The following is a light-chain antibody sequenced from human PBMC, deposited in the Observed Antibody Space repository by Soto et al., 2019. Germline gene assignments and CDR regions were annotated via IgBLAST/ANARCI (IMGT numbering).Light chain of an antibody. CDR1: SSNIGSNY. V-gene: IGLV1-47*01. Sequence: QSVLPQPPSASGTPGQRVTISCSGSSSNIGSNYVYWYQQLPGTAPKLLIYRTNQRPSGVPDRFSGSRSGTSASLAISGLRSEDEADYYCAAWDDSLSGWVFGGGTKLTVI. CDR3: AAWDDSLSGWV. J-gene: IGLJ3*02. CDR2: RTN.